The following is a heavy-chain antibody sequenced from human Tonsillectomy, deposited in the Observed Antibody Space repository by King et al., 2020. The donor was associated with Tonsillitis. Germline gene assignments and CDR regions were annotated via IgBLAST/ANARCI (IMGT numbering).Heavy chain of an antibody. CDR3: ARDYRDYYDSSGFQGAFDF. Sequence: VQLVESGAEVKKPGSSVKVSCKASGGTFSSYALSWVRQNPGQGLEWMGGIIPIFGTANYAQKFQGRVTITADESTSTAYIELSSLTSEDTAVYYCARDYRDYYDSSGFQGAFDFWGQGTMVTVSS. CDR2: IIPIFGTA. J-gene: IGHJ3*01. V-gene: IGHV1-69*01. D-gene: IGHD3-22*01. CDR1: GGTFSSYA.